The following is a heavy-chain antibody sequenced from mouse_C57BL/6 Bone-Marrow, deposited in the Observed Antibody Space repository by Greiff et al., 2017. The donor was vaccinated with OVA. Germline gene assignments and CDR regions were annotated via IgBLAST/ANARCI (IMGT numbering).Heavy chain of an antibody. D-gene: IGHD1-1*01. CDR3: ARHGDYGSFFDY. CDR1: GFTFSSYG. CDR2: LSSGGSYT. V-gene: IGHV5-6*01. J-gene: IGHJ2*01. Sequence: EVKLMESGGDLVKPGGSLKLSCAASGFTFSSYGMSWVRQTPDKRLEWVATLSSGGSYTSYPDSVKGRFTISRDNAKNTLYLQMSRLKSEDTAMDYCARHGDYGSFFDYWGQGTTLTVSS.